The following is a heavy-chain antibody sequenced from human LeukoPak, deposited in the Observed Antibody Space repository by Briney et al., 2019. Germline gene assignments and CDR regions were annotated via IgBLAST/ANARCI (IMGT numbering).Heavy chain of an antibody. D-gene: IGHD6-19*01. CDR1: GFTFSSYS. Sequence: GGSLRLSCAPSGFTFSSYSMNWVRRAAGKGPEWVSLMSSNISSIFYADSVKGRFTISRDSAKNSLYLQMNSLRGEDTAVYYCARTPPGGWYGSLDYWGQGTLVTVSP. CDR2: MSSNISSI. V-gene: IGHV3-21*01. CDR3: ARTPPGGWYGSLDY. J-gene: IGHJ4*02.